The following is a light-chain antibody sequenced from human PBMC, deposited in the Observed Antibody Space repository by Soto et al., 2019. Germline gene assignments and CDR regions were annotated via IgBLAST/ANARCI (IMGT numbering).Light chain of an antibody. Sequence: EIVMTQSPGTLSVSPGERATLSCRDRQNISNNYLAWYEQKPGQAPRLLIYDASSRASGIPDRFSGSGSGTDFTLTISRLEPEDFAVYYCQQYVDSRTFGQGTRVEI. J-gene: IGKJ1*01. CDR2: DAS. CDR1: QNISNNY. CDR3: QQYVDSRT. V-gene: IGKV3-20*01.